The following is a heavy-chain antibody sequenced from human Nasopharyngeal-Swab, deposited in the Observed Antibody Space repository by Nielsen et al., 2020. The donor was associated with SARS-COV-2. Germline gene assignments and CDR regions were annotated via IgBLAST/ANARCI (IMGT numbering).Heavy chain of an antibody. J-gene: IGHJ4*02. CDR1: GFIFSASA. CDR3: TTDFYFDY. V-gene: IGHV3-73*01. CDR2: IGDKDHNYAT. Sequence: GESLKISCAASGFIFSASAMHWVRQASGKGLEWVGRIGDKDHNYATTYAASVQGRFTISRDDSKNTAFPQMDSLKTEDSALYYCTTDFYFDYWGQGTLVTVSS.